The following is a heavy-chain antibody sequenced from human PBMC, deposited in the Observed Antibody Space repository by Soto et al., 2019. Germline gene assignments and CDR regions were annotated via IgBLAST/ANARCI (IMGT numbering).Heavy chain of an antibody. CDR2: MNPNSGNT. CDR3: ARSYSSGWKDAFDI. J-gene: IGHJ3*02. D-gene: IGHD6-19*01. CDR1: GYSFTSYD. V-gene: IGHV1-18*01. Sequence: ASVEVSCKASGYSFTSYDSNWVRQATGQGLEWMGWMNPNSGNTNYAQKLQGRVTMTTDTSTSTAYMELRSLRSDDTAVYYCARSYSSGWKDAFDIWGQGTMVTVSS.